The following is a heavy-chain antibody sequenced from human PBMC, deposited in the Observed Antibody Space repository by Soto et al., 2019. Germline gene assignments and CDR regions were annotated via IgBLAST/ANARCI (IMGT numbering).Heavy chain of an antibody. D-gene: IGHD6-13*01. CDR1: GGSISSSSYY. CDR2: IYYSGST. V-gene: IGHV4-39*01. J-gene: IGHJ3*02. Sequence: QLLESGPGLVKPSETLSLTCTVSGGSISSSSYYWGWIRQPPGKGLEWIGSIYYSGSTYYNPSLKSRVTISVDTSKNQFSLKLSSVTAADTAVYYCARHIFPQFASSAFDIWGQGTMVTVSS. CDR3: ARHIFPQFASSAFDI.